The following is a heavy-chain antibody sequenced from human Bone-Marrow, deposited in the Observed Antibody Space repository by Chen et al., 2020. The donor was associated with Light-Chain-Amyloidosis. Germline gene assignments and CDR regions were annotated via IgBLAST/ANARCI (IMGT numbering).Heavy chain of an antibody. CDR3: ARGPSDYGDPYYYYYYMDV. D-gene: IGHD4-17*01. V-gene: IGHV4-31*03. Sequence: QVQLQESGPGLVKPSQTLSLTCTVSAGSISSGGYYWSGIRQHPGKGLEWIGYIYYRGSTYYNPSLKSRVTISVDTSKNQFSLKLSSVTAADTAVYYCARGPSDYGDPYYYYYYMDVWGKGTTVTVSS. J-gene: IGHJ6*03. CDR2: IYYRGST. CDR1: AGSISSGGYY.